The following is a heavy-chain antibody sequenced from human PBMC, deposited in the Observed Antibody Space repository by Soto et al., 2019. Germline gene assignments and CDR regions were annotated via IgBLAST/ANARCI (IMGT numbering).Heavy chain of an antibody. V-gene: IGHV1-18*04. CDR2: INSYNGHT. J-gene: IGHJ4*02. Sequence: ASVKVSCKAFGYTFNSHGISWVRQAPGQGLEWMGWINSYNGHTNYAQKLQGRVTMTTDTSASTAYLELRSLRSDDTAVYYCARWRSHHDSSEDLEYWGQGTLVTVSS. CDR3: ARWRSHHDSSEDLEY. D-gene: IGHD3-22*01. CDR1: GYTFNSHG.